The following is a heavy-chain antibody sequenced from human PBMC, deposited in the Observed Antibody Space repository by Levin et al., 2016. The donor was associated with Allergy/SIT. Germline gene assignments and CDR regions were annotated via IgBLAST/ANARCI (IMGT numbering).Heavy chain of an antibody. CDR2: ISGSGGST. D-gene: IGHD5-12*01. J-gene: IGHJ4*02. CDR3: AKVAWGLRPTGTFDY. V-gene: IGHV3-23*01. CDR1: GFTFSSYA. Sequence: GESLKISCAASGFTFSSYAMSWVRQAPGKGLEWVSAISGSGGSTYYADSVKGRFTISRDNSKNTLYLQMNSLRAEDTAVYYCAKVAWGLRPTGTFDYWGQGTLVTVSS.